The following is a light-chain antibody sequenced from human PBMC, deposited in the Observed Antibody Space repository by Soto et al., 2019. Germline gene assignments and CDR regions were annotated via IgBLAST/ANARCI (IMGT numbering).Light chain of an antibody. V-gene: IGLV1-40*01. CDR3: QTYDTSLSAWV. J-gene: IGLJ3*02. CDR1: SSNIGTRYD. CDR2: GDT. Sequence: QSVLTQPPSVSGAPGQRVTISCTGSSSNIGTRYDVNWYQQVLGAAPKLLIYGDTNRPSGVPDRFSVSRSGTSASLAITGLQAEDEADYFCQTYDTSLSAWVFGGGAKLTVL.